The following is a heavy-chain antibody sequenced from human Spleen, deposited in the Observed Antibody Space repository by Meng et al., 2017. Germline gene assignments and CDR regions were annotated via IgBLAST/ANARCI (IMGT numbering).Heavy chain of an antibody. J-gene: IGHJ4*02. CDR3: ARGRGYSSGWYYFDY. D-gene: IGHD6-19*01. V-gene: IGHV1-8*03. CDR1: GYTFPDYY. Sequence: ASVKVSCKASGYTFPDYYLHWVRRAPGQGLEWMGWMNPNSGNTGYAQKFQGRVTITRNTSISTAYMELSSLRSEDTAVYYCARGRGYSSGWYYFDYWGQGTLVTVSS. CDR2: MNPNSGNT.